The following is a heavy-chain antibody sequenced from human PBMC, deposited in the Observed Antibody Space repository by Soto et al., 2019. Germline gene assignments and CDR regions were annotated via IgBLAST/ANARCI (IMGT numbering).Heavy chain of an antibody. J-gene: IGHJ5*02. D-gene: IGHD4-17*01. V-gene: IGHV4-4*02. CDR1: GGSISSSSW. CDR3: ARKDYGDYRWFDP. CDR2: IYHSGST. Sequence: QVQLQESGPGLVRPSGTLSLTCAVSGGSISSSSWWSWVRQPPGKGLEWIGQIYHSGSTNHNPSLKSPVXXSXDTXKNQFSLKLKSVTAADTAVYYCARKDYGDYRWFDPWGQGTLVTVSS.